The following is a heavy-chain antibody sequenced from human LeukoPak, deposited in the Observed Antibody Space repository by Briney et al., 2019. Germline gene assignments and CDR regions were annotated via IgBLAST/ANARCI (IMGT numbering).Heavy chain of an antibody. Sequence: SVKVSCKASGGTFSSYAISWVRQAPGQGLEWMGGILPIFGTANYAQKFQGRVTITADESTSTAYMELSSLRSEDTAVYYCAGGYSYGSSLITMVRGVIYYGMDVWGQGTTVTVSS. CDR2: ILPIFGTA. D-gene: IGHD3-10*01. CDR1: GGTFSSYA. J-gene: IGHJ6*02. V-gene: IGHV1-69*13. CDR3: AGGYSYGSSLITMVRGVIYYGMDV.